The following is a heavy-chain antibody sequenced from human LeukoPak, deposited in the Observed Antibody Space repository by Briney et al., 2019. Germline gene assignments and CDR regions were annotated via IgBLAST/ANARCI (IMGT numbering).Heavy chain of an antibody. D-gene: IGHD6-13*01. Sequence: GGSLRLSCEASGLTFKSYAMAWVRQAPGKGLEWVSVISGSGSNTDSADSVKGRFTVSRDNSKSTLYLQMDSLRADDTAVYHCARHMAGAGPDYWGQGTLVTVSS. CDR1: GLTFKSYA. CDR3: ARHMAGAGPDY. CDR2: ISGSGSNT. J-gene: IGHJ4*02. V-gene: IGHV3-23*01.